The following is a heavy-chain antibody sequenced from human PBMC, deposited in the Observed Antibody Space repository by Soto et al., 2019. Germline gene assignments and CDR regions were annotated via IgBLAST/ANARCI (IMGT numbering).Heavy chain of an antibody. CDR3: ARLGRWLQALDS. J-gene: IGHJ4*02. CDR1: GECFSGYY. Sequence: PSEPLSITCAVYGECFSGYYWTWIRQPPGTGLEWIGEINHSGSTNYNPSLKNRVTLSVDTSKNQFSLKLRSVSAADTAVYYCARLGRWLQALDSWGQGTLVTVSS. CDR2: INHSGST. V-gene: IGHV4-34*01. D-gene: IGHD5-12*01.